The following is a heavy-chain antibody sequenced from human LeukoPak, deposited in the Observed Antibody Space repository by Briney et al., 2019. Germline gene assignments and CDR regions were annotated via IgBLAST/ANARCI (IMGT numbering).Heavy chain of an antibody. CDR2: IYYSGST. Sequence: PETLSLTCTVSGGSISSSSYYWGWIRQPPGKGLEWIGSIYYSGSTYYNPSLKSRVTISVDTSKNQFSLKLSSVTAADTAVYYCAGVFVNYYFDYWGQGTLVTVSS. D-gene: IGHD1-20*01. V-gene: IGHV4-39*01. CDR3: AGVFVNYYFDY. CDR1: GGSISSSSYY. J-gene: IGHJ4*02.